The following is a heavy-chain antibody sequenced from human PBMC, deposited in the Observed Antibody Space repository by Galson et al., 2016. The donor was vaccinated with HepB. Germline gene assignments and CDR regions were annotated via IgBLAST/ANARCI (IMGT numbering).Heavy chain of an antibody. Sequence: SLRLSCAASGFSFRNYWMTWVRQAPGKGLEGVANIDQRGNEKHYVESVRGRFTISRDNTKHSLDLQMNSLRVEDTAMYYCASSGWSPRDAFDVWGRGTMVTVSP. J-gene: IGHJ3*01. CDR3: ASSGWSPRDAFDV. CDR1: GFSFRNYW. V-gene: IGHV3-7*01. CDR2: IDQRGNEK. D-gene: IGHD6-19*01.